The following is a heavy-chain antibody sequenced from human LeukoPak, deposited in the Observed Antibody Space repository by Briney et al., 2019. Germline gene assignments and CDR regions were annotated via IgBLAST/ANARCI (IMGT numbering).Heavy chain of an antibody. J-gene: IGHJ4*02. D-gene: IGHD3-22*01. Sequence: ASVKVSCKASGYTFTGYYMHWVRQAPGQGLEWVGWINPNSGGTNYAQKFQGRVTMTRDTSISTAYMELSRLRSDDTAVYYCARAPIAYYDSSGYSRPFDYWGQGTLVTVSS. CDR1: GYTFTGYY. CDR3: ARAPIAYYDSSGYSRPFDY. V-gene: IGHV1-2*02. CDR2: INPNSGGT.